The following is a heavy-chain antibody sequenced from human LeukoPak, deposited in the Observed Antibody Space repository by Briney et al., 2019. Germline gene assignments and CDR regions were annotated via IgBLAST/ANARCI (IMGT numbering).Heavy chain of an antibody. CDR3: AREGRGGAAAGTGGIDY. V-gene: IGHV4-34*01. J-gene: IGHJ4*02. CDR2: INHSGST. D-gene: IGHD6-13*01. CDR1: GGSFSGYY. Sequence: SETLSLTCAVYGGSFSGYYWSWIRQPPGKGLEWIGEINHSGSTNYNPSLKSRVTISVDTSKNQFSLKLSSVTAADTAVYYCAREGRGGAAAGTGGIDYWDQGTLVTVSS.